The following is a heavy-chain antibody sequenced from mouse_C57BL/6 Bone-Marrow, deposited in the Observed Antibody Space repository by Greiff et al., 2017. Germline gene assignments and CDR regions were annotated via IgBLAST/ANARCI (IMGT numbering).Heavy chain of an antibody. CDR3: ARSRHYYGSSYWFAY. D-gene: IGHD1-1*01. J-gene: IGHJ3*01. CDR2: IYPRSGNT. Sequence: QVQLQQSGAELARPGASVKLSCKASGYTFTSYGISWVKQRTGQGLEWIGEIYPRSGNTYYNEKFKGKATLTADKSSSTAYMELRSLTSEDSAVYFCARSRHYYGSSYWFAYWGQGTLVTGSA. CDR1: GYTFTSYG. V-gene: IGHV1-81*01.